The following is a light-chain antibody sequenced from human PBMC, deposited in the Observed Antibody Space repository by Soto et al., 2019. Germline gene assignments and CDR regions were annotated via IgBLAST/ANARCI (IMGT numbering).Light chain of an antibody. V-gene: IGKV1-27*01. J-gene: IGKJ1*01. Sequence: DIQMTQSPSSLFASVGDRVTITCRASQGISNYLAWYQQKPGKDPKLLIYAASTLQSGVPSRFSGSGSGTDFSLTISSLQTEDVATYYCQKYNSAPWTFGQGTKVEIK. CDR2: AAS. CDR3: QKYNSAPWT. CDR1: QGISNY.